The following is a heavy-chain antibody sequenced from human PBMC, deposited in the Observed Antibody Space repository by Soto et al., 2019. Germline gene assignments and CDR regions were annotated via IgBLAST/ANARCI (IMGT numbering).Heavy chain of an antibody. CDR1: GATFSSYA. Sequence: GWSLRLSCAASGATFSSYAMHWVRQPPGKWLEWVAVISYDGSNKYYAASVKGRFTISRDNAKNSLYLQMNSLRAEDTAVYYCARDDHDFWSGTNWFDPWGQGTLVTVSS. J-gene: IGHJ5*02. CDR3: ARDDHDFWSGTNWFDP. CDR2: ISYDGSNK. V-gene: IGHV3-30-3*01. D-gene: IGHD3-3*01.